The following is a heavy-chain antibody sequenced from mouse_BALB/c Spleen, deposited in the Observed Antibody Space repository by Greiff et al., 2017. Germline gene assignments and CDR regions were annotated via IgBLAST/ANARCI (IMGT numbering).Heavy chain of an antibody. CDR1: GFNIKDYY. J-gene: IGHJ3*01. D-gene: IGHD1-2*01. CDR3: NTGYVRLPCAD. Sequence: EVQLQQSGAELVRSGASVKLSCTASGFNIKDYYMHWVKQRPEQGLEWIGWIDPENGDTEYAPKFQGKATMTADTSSNTAYLQLSSLTSEDTAVYYCNTGYVRLPCADWGQGTLVTVSA. V-gene: IGHV14-4*02. CDR2: IDPENGDT.